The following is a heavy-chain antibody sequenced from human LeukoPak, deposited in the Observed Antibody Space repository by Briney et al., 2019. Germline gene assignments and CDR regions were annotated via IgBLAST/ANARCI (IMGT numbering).Heavy chain of an antibody. Sequence: GGSLRLSCAVSGITLSNYGMSWVRQAPGKGLEWVAGISDSGGSTNYADSVKGRFTISRDNPKNTLYLQMNSLRAEDTAVYYCARTIAQYSNSWLYFYYSLDVWGRGTTVTVSS. CDR1: GITLSNYG. V-gene: IGHV3-23*01. D-gene: IGHD6-13*01. CDR2: ISDSGGST. CDR3: ARTIAQYSNSWLYFYYSLDV. J-gene: IGHJ6*01.